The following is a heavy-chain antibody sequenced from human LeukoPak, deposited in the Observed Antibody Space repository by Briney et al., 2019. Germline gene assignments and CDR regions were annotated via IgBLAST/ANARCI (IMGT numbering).Heavy chain of an antibody. Sequence: PGGSLRLSCAASGFTFSSYGMYWVRQAQSKELEWVATILYDGSNKFYLDSVKGRFTISRDNSRNTLYLQMNSLRAEDTAVYYCARLTGWDNYYSYMDVWGKGTTVTVSS. CDR3: ARLTGWDNYYSYMDV. CDR1: GFTFSSYG. D-gene: IGHD6-19*01. CDR2: ILYDGSNK. J-gene: IGHJ6*03. V-gene: IGHV3-30*02.